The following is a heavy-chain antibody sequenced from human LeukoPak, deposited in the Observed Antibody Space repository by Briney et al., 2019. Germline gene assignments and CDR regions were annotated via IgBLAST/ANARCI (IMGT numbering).Heavy chain of an antibody. D-gene: IGHD3-10*01. CDR1: GFTFSSYG. CDR3: ARSPNYGSGRYYFDY. V-gene: IGHV3-33*01. J-gene: IGHJ4*02. Sequence: PGGSLRLSCAASGFTFSSYGMHWVRQAPGKGLEWGAVIWYDGSNKYYADSVKGRFTISRDNSKNTLYLQMNSLRADDTAVYYCARSPNYGSGRYYFDYWGQGTLVTVSS. CDR2: IWYDGSNK.